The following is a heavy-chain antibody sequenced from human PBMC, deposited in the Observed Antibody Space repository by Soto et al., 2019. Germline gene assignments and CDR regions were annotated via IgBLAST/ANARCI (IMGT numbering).Heavy chain of an antibody. V-gene: IGHV4-31*03. Sequence: SETLSLTCTVSGGSISSGGYYWSWIRQHPGKGLEWIGYIYYSGSTYYNPSLKSRVTISVDTSKNQFSLKLSSVTAADTAVYYCARESVDYYYYYMDVWGKGTTVTVSS. J-gene: IGHJ6*03. CDR1: GGSISSGGYY. CDR3: ARESVDYYYYYMDV. CDR2: IYYSGST.